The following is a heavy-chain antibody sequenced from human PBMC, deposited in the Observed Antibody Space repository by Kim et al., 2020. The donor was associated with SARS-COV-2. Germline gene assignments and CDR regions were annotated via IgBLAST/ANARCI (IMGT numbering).Heavy chain of an antibody. D-gene: IGHD3-16*01. CDR2: IDCGNGNT. J-gene: IGHJ4*02. V-gene: IGHV1-3*01. CDR1: GHFFTRDG. CDR3: LGGFYFDY. Sequence: ASVKVSCKTSGHFFTRDGIHWVRQAPGQGLEWMGGIDCGNGNTIYSQKFQGRVTFTTDTSASTAYMELSFLRSEDSAVYYCLGGFYFDYWGQGTLVTVSS.